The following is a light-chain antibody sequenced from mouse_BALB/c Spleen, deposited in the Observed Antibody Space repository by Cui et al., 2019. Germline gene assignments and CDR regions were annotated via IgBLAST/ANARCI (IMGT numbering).Light chain of an antibody. Sequence: DIKMTQSPSSMYASLGERVTITCKASQDMNSYLSWFQKKPGKSPKNLIYRANRLVDGVPSRFSGSGSGQDYSLTISSLEYEDMGIYYCLQYDEFPYTFGGGTKLEI. CDR3: LQYDEFPYT. CDR1: QDMNSY. CDR2: RAN. V-gene: IGKV14-111*01. J-gene: IGKJ2*01.